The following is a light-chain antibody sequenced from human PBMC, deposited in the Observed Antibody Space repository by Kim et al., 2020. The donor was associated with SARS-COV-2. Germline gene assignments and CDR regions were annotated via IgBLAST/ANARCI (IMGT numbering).Light chain of an antibody. CDR1: SSDVGGYKF. J-gene: IGLJ1*01. CDR3: CSHTGYYNYV. CDR2: DVT. Sequence: QSALTQPRSVSGSPGQSVTISCTGTSSDVGGYKFVSWYQQHPGKAPKLIIYDVTKRPSGVPDRFSGSKSGNTASLVISGLQAEDEADYYCCSHTGYYNYVFGSGTKVTVL. V-gene: IGLV2-11*01.